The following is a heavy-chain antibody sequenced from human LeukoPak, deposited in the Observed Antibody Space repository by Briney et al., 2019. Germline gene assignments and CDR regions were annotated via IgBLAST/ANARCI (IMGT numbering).Heavy chain of an antibody. CDR2: IIPIFGTA. CDR1: GYTFTSYA. CDR3: ARDGPGSSSWYTDYYYGMDV. Sequence: ASVKVSCKASGYTFTSYAISWVRQAPGQGLEWMGGIIPIFGTANYAQKFQGRVTITADESTSTAYMELSSLRSEDTAVYYCARDGPGSSSWYTDYYYGMDVWGQGTTVTVSS. V-gene: IGHV1-69*13. J-gene: IGHJ6*02. D-gene: IGHD6-13*01.